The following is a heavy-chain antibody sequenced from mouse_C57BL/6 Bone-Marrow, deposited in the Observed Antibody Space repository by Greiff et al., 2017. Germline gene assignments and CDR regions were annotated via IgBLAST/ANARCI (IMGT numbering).Heavy chain of an antibody. Sequence: QVQLQQPGAELARPGASVKLSCKASGYTFTSYGISWVKQRTGQGLEWIGEIYPRSGNTYYNEKFKGKATLTADKYSSTAYMELRSLASEDSAVYFCAEAGYYGSLWFAYWGQGTLVTVSA. CDR2: IYPRSGNT. CDR1: GYTFTSYG. CDR3: AEAGYYGSLWFAY. J-gene: IGHJ3*01. V-gene: IGHV1-81*01. D-gene: IGHD1-1*01.